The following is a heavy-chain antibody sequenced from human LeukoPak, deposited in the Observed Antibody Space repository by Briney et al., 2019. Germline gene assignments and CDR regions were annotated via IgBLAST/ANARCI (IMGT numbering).Heavy chain of an antibody. CDR1: GFSFSDHN. CDR3: ARDYLGFGESGFDY. V-gene: IGHV3-21*01. CDR2: ISGRSNYI. Sequence: PGGSLRLSCAVSGFSFSDHNMNWVRQAPGKGLGWVASISGRSNYIYYADSLKGRVTVSRDNARNSLFLQMTSLRAEDTAVYYCARDYLGFGESGFDYWGQGTQVIVSS. J-gene: IGHJ4*02. D-gene: IGHD3-10*01.